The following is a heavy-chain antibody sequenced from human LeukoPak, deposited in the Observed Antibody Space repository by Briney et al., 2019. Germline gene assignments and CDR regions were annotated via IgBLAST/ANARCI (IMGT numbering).Heavy chain of an antibody. Sequence: PGRSLRLSCAASGFPLSSYAMHWGRQGPGKGLEWVAVISYDGSNKYYADSVKGRFTISRDNSKNTLYLQMNSLRAEDTAVYYCARALSSGRLDYWGQGTLVTVSS. D-gene: IGHD6-19*01. V-gene: IGHV3-30-3*01. CDR1: GFPLSSYA. CDR3: ARALSSGRLDY. CDR2: ISYDGSNK. J-gene: IGHJ4*02.